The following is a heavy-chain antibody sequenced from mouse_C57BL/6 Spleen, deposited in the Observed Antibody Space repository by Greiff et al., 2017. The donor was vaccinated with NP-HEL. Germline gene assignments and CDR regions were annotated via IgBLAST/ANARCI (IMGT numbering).Heavy chain of an antibody. Sequence: VKLMESGTELVKPGASVKLSCKASGYTFTSYWMHWVKQRPGQGLEWIGNINPSNGGTNYNEKFKSKATLTVDKSSSTAYMQLSSLTSEDSAVYYCAPITTVVEGYYYAMDYWGQGTSVTVSS. CDR2: INPSNGGT. D-gene: IGHD1-1*01. CDR1: GYTFTSYW. CDR3: APITTVVEGYYYAMDY. J-gene: IGHJ4*01. V-gene: IGHV1-53*01.